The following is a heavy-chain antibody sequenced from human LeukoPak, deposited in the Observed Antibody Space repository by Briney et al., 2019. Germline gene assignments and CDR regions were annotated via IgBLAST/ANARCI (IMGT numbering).Heavy chain of an antibody. Sequence: GGSLRLSCVASGVAIRNSWMSWVRQAPGKGLEWVANIHPDGSVQNYVDSVKGRFTISRDNAKNSLYLQINNLRAEDTAVYYCARGFLGPRVTYLRYWFDPWGQGTLVTVPS. CDR2: IHPDGSVQ. CDR1: GVAIRNSW. V-gene: IGHV3-7*01. D-gene: IGHD2/OR15-2a*01. J-gene: IGHJ5*02. CDR3: ARGFLGPRVTYLRYWFDP.